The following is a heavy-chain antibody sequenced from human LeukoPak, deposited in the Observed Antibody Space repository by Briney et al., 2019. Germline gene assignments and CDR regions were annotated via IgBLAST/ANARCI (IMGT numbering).Heavy chain of an antibody. CDR1: GGSISSYY. D-gene: IGHD3-9*01. Sequence: PSETLSLTCTVSGGSISSYYWGWVRQPPGKGLEWIGYIYYSWSTTYNPSLKSRVTVSVDTSKNQFSLNLSSVTAADTAVYYCARVGAKLTGVGWFFDLWGRGTLVTVSS. CDR3: ARVGAKLTGVGWFFDL. CDR2: IYYSWST. V-gene: IGHV4-59*01. J-gene: IGHJ2*01.